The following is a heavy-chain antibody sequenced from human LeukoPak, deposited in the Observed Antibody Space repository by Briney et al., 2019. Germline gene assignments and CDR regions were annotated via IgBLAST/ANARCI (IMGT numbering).Heavy chain of an antibody. V-gene: IGHV3-21*01. D-gene: IGHD3-16*01. Sequence: PGGSPRLSCAASGFTFKTYTMNWVRQAPGKGLEWVSSISGSNSYIYYTDSVKGRFTISRDNAKNSLYLQMNSLRVEDTAVYYCARDSDVSSYVFDYWGQGSLVTVSS. CDR3: ARDSDVSSYVFDY. CDR2: ISGSNSYI. J-gene: IGHJ4*02. CDR1: GFTFKTYT.